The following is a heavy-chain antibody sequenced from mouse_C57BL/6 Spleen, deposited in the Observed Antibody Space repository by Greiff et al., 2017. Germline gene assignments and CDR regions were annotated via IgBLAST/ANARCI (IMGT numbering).Heavy chain of an antibody. D-gene: IGHD1-1*01. J-gene: IGHJ1*03. V-gene: IGHV10-1*01. CDR1: GFSCNTYA. Sequence: EVQRVESGGGLVQPKGSLKLSCAASGFSCNTYAMNWVRQAPGKGLEWVARIRSKSNNYATYYADSVKDRFTISRDDSESMRYLQMNNLNTEDTAMYYCVRPYYGSSHWYFDVCGTGTTVTVSS. CDR2: IRSKSNNYAT. CDR3: VRPYYGSSHWYFDV.